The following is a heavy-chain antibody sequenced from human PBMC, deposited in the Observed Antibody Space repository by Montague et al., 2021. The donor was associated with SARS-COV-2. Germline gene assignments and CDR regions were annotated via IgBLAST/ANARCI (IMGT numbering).Heavy chain of an antibody. J-gene: IGHJ3*01. D-gene: IGHD3-3*01. Sequence: SETLSLTCTVSDGSFRGFYLNWIRQSPGKALEWIGYINDSGSTRHNPSLKGRVTVSLLTPGNRVSLDLSSVTAADTAVYYCARGQVTTFAVLIMLPAAGAIDVWGQGTTVTVSS. CDR3: ARGQVTTFAVLIMLPAAGAIDV. CDR1: DGSFRGFY. V-gene: IGHV4-59*01. CDR2: INDSGST.